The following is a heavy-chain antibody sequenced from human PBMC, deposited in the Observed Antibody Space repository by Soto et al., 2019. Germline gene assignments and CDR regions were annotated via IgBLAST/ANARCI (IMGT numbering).Heavy chain of an antibody. J-gene: IGHJ6*02. CDR3: ARTYSSSWYYNYYYGMDV. V-gene: IGHV5-51*01. CDR2: IYPGDSDT. CDR1: GYSFTSYW. Sequence: PGESLKISCKGSGYSFTSYWIGWVRQMPGKGLEWMGIIYPGDSDTRYSPSFQGQVTISADKSISTAYLQWSSLKASDTAMYYCARTYSSSWYYNYYYGMDVWGQGTTVTVPS. D-gene: IGHD6-13*01.